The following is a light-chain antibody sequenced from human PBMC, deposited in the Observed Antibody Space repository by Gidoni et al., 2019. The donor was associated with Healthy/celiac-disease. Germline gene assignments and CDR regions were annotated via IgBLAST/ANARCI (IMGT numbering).Light chain of an antibody. V-gene: IGKV1-5*03. CDR3: LQENSYHWT. J-gene: IGKJ1*01. CDR2: KTS. CDR1: QSISSW. Sequence: NQMTASPSTRSASAGDRVTITRRASQSISSWLAWYQQIPWKAPKLLIYKTSSIQSGVPSRFGGSGCVSGFALATSCILPIGFAAYYCLQENSYHWTCSQGTKVEIK.